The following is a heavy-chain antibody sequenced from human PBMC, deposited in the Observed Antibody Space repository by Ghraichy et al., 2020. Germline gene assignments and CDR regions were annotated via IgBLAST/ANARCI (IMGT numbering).Heavy chain of an antibody. Sequence: SVKVSCKASGGTFSSYAISWVRQAPGQGLEWMGGIIPIFGTANYAQKFQGRVTITADESTSTAYMELSSLRSEDTAVYYCARLIAAAGTGGGADDYWGQGTLVTVSS. CDR2: IIPIFGTA. CDR3: ARLIAAAGTGGGADDY. J-gene: IGHJ4*02. V-gene: IGHV1-69*13. D-gene: IGHD6-13*01. CDR1: GGTFSSYA.